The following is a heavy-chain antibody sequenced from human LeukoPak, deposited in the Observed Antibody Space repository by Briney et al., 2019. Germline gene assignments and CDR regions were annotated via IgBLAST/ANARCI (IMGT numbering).Heavy chain of an antibody. D-gene: IGHD6-13*01. Sequence: GASVKVSCTASGYTFTGYYMHWVRQAPGQGLEWMGWINPNSGGTNYAQKFQGKVTMTRDTSISTAYMELSRLRSDDTAVYYCARVSPAGTVYYYYYYMDVWGKGTTVTVSS. J-gene: IGHJ6*03. CDR2: INPNSGGT. CDR1: GYTFTGYY. CDR3: ARVSPAGTVYYYYYYMDV. V-gene: IGHV1-2*02.